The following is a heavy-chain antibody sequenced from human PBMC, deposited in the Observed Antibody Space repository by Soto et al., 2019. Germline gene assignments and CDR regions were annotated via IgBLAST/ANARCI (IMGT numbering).Heavy chain of an antibody. D-gene: IGHD3-9*01. Sequence: QVQLVQSGAEVKKPGASVKVSCKASGYTFTSYAMHWVRQAPGQRLEWMGWINAGNGNTKYSQKFQGRVTITSDTSACRAYMELSSLRSEDTAVYDCASSPRASEILTCYFDYWGQGTLVTVSA. J-gene: IGHJ4*02. CDR3: ASSPRASEILTCYFDY. V-gene: IGHV1-3*01. CDR2: INAGNGNT. CDR1: GYTFTSYA.